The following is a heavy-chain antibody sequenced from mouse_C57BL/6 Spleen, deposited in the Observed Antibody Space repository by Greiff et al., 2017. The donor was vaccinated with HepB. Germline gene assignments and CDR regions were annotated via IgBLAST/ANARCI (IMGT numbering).Heavy chain of an antibody. CDR2: INYDGSST. Sequence: EVNVVESEGGLVQPGSSMKLSCTASGFTFSDYYMAWVRQVPEKGLEWVANINYDGSSTYYLDSLKSRFIISRDNAKNILYLQMSSLKSEDTATYYCARDDGYYWGQGTLVTVSA. D-gene: IGHD2-3*01. J-gene: IGHJ3*01. CDR3: ARDDGYY. CDR1: GFTFSDYY. V-gene: IGHV5-16*01.